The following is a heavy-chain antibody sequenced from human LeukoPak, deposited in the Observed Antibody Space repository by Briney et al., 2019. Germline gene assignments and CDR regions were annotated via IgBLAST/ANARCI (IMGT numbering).Heavy chain of an antibody. CDR2: ISSSGSTI. Sequence: GGSLRLSCAASGFTSSDYYMSWIRQAPGKGLEWVSYISSSGSTIYYADSVKGRFTISRDNAKNSLYLQMNSLRAEDTAVYYCAREVAAAGTPFDYWGQGTLVTVSS. V-gene: IGHV3-11*01. D-gene: IGHD6-13*01. J-gene: IGHJ4*02. CDR3: AREVAAAGTPFDY. CDR1: GFTSSDYY.